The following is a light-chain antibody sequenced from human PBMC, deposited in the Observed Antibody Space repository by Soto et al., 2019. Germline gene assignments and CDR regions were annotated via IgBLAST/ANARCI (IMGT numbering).Light chain of an antibody. CDR1: SSDVGSYNL. CDR3: CSYARSSSVG. Sequence: QSALTQPASVSGSPGQSITISCTGTSSDVGSYNLVSWYQQHPGKAPKLMIYEGSKRPSGVSNRFSGSKSGNTASLTISGLQAEDEADYYCCSYARSSSVGFGGGTKLTV. V-gene: IGLV2-23*01. J-gene: IGLJ2*01. CDR2: EGS.